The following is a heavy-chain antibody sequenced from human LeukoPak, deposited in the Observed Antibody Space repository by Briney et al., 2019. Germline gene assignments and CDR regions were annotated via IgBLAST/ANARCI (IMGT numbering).Heavy chain of an antibody. D-gene: IGHD1-26*01. CDR2: IYYSGST. Sequence: PSQTLSLTCTVSGGSISSGSYYWGWIRQPPGKGLEWIGSIYYSGSTYYNPSLKSRVTISVDTSKNQFSLKLSSVTAADTAVYYCARVIVGAWHYYYYMDVWGKGTTVTVSS. CDR1: GGSISSGSYY. V-gene: IGHV4-39*07. CDR3: ARVIVGAWHYYYYMDV. J-gene: IGHJ6*03.